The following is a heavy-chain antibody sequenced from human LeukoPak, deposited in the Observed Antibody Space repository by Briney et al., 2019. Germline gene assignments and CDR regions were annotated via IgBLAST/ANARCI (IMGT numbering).Heavy chain of an antibody. CDR3: AGRGLPAFDI. CDR1: GGSISSSSYY. V-gene: IGHV4-39*07. CDR2: IYYSGST. Sequence: SETLSLTCTVSGGSISSSSYYWGWIRQPPGKGLEWIGSIYYSGSTYYNPSLKSRVTISVDTSKNQFSLKLSSVTAADTAVYYCAGRGLPAFDIWGQGTMVTVSS. D-gene: IGHD1-26*01. J-gene: IGHJ3*02.